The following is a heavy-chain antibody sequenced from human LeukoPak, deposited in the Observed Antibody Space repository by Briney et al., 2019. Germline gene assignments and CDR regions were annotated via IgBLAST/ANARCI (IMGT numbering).Heavy chain of an antibody. V-gene: IGHV3-30*02. D-gene: IGHD2-21*01. J-gene: IGHJ4*02. Sequence: PTGGSLRLSCAASGFTFSSYGMHWVRQAPGKGLEWVAFIRYVGSNKYYADSVKGRFTISRDNSKNTLYLQMNSLRAEDTAVYYCAKGPRGGASTTEYYFDYWGQGTLVTVSS. CDR1: GFTFSSYG. CDR3: AKGPRGGASTTEYYFDY. CDR2: IRYVGSNK.